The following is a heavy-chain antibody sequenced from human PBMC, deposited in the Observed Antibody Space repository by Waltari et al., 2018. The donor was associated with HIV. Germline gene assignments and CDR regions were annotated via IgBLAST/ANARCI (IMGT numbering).Heavy chain of an antibody. D-gene: IGHD1-26*01. J-gene: IGHJ4*02. Sequence: QVQLVQSGAEVKKPGASVKVSCKASGYSFTSYDINWVRQATGQGLEWMGWMTPSSGNTGSARKFQGRVTMSRNTSVSTVYMELSTLTSDDTAIYFCARGGSTHTHFAYWGQGTLVTVSS. V-gene: IGHV1-8*01. CDR1: GYSFTSYD. CDR2: MTPSSGNT. CDR3: ARGGSTHTHFAY.